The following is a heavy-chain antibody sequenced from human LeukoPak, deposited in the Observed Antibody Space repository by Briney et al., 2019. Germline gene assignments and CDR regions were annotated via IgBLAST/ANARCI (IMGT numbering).Heavy chain of an antibody. D-gene: IGHD2-15*01. J-gene: IGHJ4*02. V-gene: IGHV1-18*01. CDR2: ISAYNGNT. CDR1: GYTFTSYG. Sequence: GASVKVSCKASGYTFTSYGISWGRQAPGQGLEWMGWISAYNGNTNYAQKLQGRVTMTTDTSTSTAYMELRSLRSDDTAVYYCARARGGGSNPNLNDYWGQGALVTVSS. CDR3: ARARGGGSNPNLNDY.